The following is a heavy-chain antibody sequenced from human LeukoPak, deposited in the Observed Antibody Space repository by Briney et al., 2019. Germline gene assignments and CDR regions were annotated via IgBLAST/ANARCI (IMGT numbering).Heavy chain of an antibody. D-gene: IGHD2-15*01. Sequence: SETLSLTCTVSGGSISSYYWSWIRQPAGEGLEWIGRIYTSGSTNYNPSLKSRVTMSVDTSKNQFSLKLSSVTAADTAVYYCARGEGGSIDYYFDYWGQGTLVTVSS. J-gene: IGHJ4*02. V-gene: IGHV4-4*07. CDR1: GGSISSYY. CDR3: ARGEGGSIDYYFDY. CDR2: IYTSGST.